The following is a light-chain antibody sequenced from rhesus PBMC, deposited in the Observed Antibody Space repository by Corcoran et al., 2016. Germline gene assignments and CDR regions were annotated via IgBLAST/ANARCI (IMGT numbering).Light chain of an antibody. Sequence: DIQMTQSPSSLSASVGDRVTITCRASQGITNDLAWYQQKPGETPKLLIDEASSLQRGIPSRFSGSGSGTDFTLTISSLQSEDFATYYCQHYYSTPYTFGQGTKVEIK. J-gene: IGKJ2*01. CDR2: EAS. CDR3: QHYYSTPYT. CDR1: QGITND. V-gene: IGKV1-25*01.